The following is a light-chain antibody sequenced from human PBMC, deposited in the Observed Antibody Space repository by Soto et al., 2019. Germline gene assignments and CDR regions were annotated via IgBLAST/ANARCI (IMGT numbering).Light chain of an antibody. J-gene: IGLJ1*01. CDR1: NNL. CDR3: CANVGARSYV. V-gene: IGLV2-23*01. Sequence: QSVLTPPASVSGSPGQSITISCTGTNNLVSWYQQHPGKAPKVVVYEGTKRPSGVSNRFSGSNSGGTASLTISGLQAKDEASYFCCANVGARSYVFGRGTKVTVL. CDR2: EGT.